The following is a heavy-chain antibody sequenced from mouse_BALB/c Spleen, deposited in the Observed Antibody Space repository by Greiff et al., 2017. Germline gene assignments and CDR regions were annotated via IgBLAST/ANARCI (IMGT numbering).Heavy chain of an antibody. J-gene: IGHJ3*01. CDR3: AREGRNAY. CDR1: GYSITSDYA. CDR2: ISYSGST. V-gene: IGHV3-2*02. Sequence: EVKVEESGPGLVKPSQSLSLTCTVTGYSITSDYAWNWIRQFPGNKLEWMGYISYSGSTSYNPSLKSRISITRDTSKNQFFLQLNSVTTEDTATYYCAREGRNAYWGQGTLVTVSA.